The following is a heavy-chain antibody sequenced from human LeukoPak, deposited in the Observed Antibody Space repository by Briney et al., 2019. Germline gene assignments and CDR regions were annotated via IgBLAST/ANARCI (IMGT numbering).Heavy chain of an antibody. D-gene: IGHD1-20*01. Sequence: GGSLRLSCAASGFTFSNAWMSWVRQAPGKGLEWVAVISYDGSNKYYADSVKGRFTISRDNSKNTLYLQMNSLRAEDTAVYYCARDGITGTTYYFDYWGQGTLVTVSS. CDR1: GFTFSNAW. J-gene: IGHJ4*02. CDR2: ISYDGSNK. CDR3: ARDGITGTTYYFDY. V-gene: IGHV3-30*03.